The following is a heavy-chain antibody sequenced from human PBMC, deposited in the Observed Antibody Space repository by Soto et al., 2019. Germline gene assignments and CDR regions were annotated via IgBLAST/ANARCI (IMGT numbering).Heavy chain of an antibody. CDR1: GYPFTSSG. Sequence: EASVKVSCKASGYPFTSSGISWVRQAPGQELEWMGWISAYNGNTNYAQKLQGRVTMTTDTSTSTAYMELRSLRSDDTAVYYCARVVSSSWYGYYYGMDVWGQGTTVTASS. CDR3: ARVVSSSWYGYYYGMDV. V-gene: IGHV1-18*04. CDR2: ISAYNGNT. D-gene: IGHD6-13*01. J-gene: IGHJ6*02.